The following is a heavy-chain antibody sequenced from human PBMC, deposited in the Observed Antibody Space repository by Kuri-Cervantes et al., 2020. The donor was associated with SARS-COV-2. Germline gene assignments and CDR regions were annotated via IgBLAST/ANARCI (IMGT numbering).Heavy chain of an antibody. Sequence: LSLTCATSGLTLSRCGMHWVRQAPGKGLQWVAVIWHDGSKKYYADSVKGRFAIFRDSSKNTLYLQMNSLRVEDTAVYYCARDSKLDVWGQGTTVTVSS. V-gene: IGHV3-33*01. CDR1: GLTLSRCG. CDR2: IWHDGSKK. CDR3: ARDSKLDV. D-gene: IGHD4-11*01. J-gene: IGHJ6*02.